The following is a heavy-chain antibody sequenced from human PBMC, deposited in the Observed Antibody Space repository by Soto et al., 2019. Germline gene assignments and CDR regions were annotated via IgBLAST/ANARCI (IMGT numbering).Heavy chain of an antibody. Sequence: GESLKISCQGSGYNFTNHWIGWARQMPGKGLEWMGAIYPGDSETRYSPSLQGQVTFSADKSISTAYLEWSRLKVSDSGMYYCARRGEASTWYALDVWGQGTTVTVSS. D-gene: IGHD2-8*01. CDR1: GYNFTNHW. J-gene: IGHJ6*02. CDR3: ARRGEASTWYALDV. V-gene: IGHV5-51*01. CDR2: IYPGDSET.